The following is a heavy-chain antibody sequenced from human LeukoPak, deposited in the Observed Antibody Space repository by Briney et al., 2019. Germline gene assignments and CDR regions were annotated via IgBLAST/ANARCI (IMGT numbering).Heavy chain of an antibody. V-gene: IGHV3-74*01. Sequence: GGSLRLSCAASGFTFSNYWMHWVRQAPGKGLVWVSHINNDGSSTTYADSVKGRSTISRDNAKNTLYLQMNSLRAEDTAVYYCAREYYYGSGSYGAYYYGMDVWGKGTTVTVSS. CDR3: AREYYYGSGSYGAYYYGMDV. J-gene: IGHJ6*04. CDR1: GFTFSNYW. D-gene: IGHD3-10*01. CDR2: INNDGSST.